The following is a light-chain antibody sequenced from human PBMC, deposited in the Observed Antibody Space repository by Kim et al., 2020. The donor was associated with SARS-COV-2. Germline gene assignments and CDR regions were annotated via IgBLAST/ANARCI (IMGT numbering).Light chain of an antibody. Sequence: QSALTQPASVSGSPGQSITISCTGTSSDVGGYNYVSWYQQHPGKAPKLMIYDVSNRPSGVSNPFSGSKSGNTASLTISGLQAEDEADYYSSSYTSSSTLVVFGGGTKLTVL. CDR3: SSYTSSSTLVV. CDR1: SSDVGGYNY. V-gene: IGLV2-14*03. J-gene: IGLJ2*01. CDR2: DVS.